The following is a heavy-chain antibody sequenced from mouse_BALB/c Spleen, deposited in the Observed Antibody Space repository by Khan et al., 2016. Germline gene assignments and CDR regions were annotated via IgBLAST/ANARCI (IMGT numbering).Heavy chain of an antibody. CDR1: GFDFSRYW. V-gene: IGHV4-1*02. Sequence: EVKLLESGGGLVHPGGSLKLSCAASGFDFSRYWMSWVRQAPGKGLEWIGEINPDSYTINYTPSLKDKFIISRDNDKNTLYLQMSKGRSEDTARYYCARAGYYGYLAYWGQGTLVTVSA. D-gene: IGHD1-1*01. CDR2: INPDSYTI. CDR3: ARAGYYGYLAY. J-gene: IGHJ3*01.